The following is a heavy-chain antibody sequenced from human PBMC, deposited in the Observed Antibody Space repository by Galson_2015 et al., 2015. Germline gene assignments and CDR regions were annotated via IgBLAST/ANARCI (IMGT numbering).Heavy chain of an antibody. V-gene: IGHV3-33*01. J-gene: IGHJ4*02. D-gene: IGHD2-21*01. CDR2: IWFDGRET. CDR3: ARDSVAVNGGDLDY. CDR1: AFTFSHNA. Sequence: SLRLSCAAYAFTFSHNAMHWVRQAPGKGLEWVAVIWFDGRETFYLDSVKGRFTVSRDNSKSTVYLQMNNLRVEDTALYYCARDSVAVNGGDLDYWGQGTLVTVSS.